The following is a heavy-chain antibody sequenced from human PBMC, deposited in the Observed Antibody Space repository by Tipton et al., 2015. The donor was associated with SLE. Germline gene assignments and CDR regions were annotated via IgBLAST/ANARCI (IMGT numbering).Heavy chain of an antibody. V-gene: IGHV4-34*01. J-gene: IGHJ6*03. CDR2: INHSGST. CDR1: GGSFSGYY. D-gene: IGHD7-27*01. Sequence: LRLSCAVYGGSFSGYYWSWIRQPPGKGLEWIGEINHSGSTNYNPSLKSRVTISVDTSKNQFSLKLNSVTAADTAVYYCASRPGTGDYYYYYMDVWGKGTTVTVSS. CDR3: ASRPGTGDYYYYYMDV.